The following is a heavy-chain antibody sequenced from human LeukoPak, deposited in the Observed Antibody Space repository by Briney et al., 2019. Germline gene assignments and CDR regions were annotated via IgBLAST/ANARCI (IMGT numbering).Heavy chain of an antibody. CDR2: INPNSGGT. D-gene: IGHD7-27*01. CDR1: GYTFTGYY. V-gene: IGHV1-2*02. CDR3: ARDPTGDNWFDP. J-gene: IGHJ5*02. Sequence: ASVKVSCKASGYTFTGYYMHWVRQAPGQGLEWMGWINPNSGGTNYAQKFQGRVTMTRDTSISTAYMELSRLRSDDTAVYYCARDPTGDNWFDPWGQGTLVTVSS.